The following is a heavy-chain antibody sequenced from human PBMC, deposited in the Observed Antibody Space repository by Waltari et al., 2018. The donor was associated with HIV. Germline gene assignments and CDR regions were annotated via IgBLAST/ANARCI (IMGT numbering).Heavy chain of an antibody. D-gene: IGHD3-16*02. Sequence: QVQLQESGPGLVKPSQTLSLTCTVSGGSISSGSYYWSWIRPPAGKGLEWIGRIYTSGSTNYNPSLKSRVTISVDTSKNQFSLKLSSVTAADTAVYYCARDAPDYDYVWGSYQDYWGQGTLVTVSS. J-gene: IGHJ4*02. CDR1: GGSISSGSYY. CDR3: ARDAPDYDYVWGSYQDY. V-gene: IGHV4-61*02. CDR2: IYTSGST.